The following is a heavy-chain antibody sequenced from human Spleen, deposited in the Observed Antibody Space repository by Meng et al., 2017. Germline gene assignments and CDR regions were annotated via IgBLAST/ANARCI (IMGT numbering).Heavy chain of an antibody. CDR1: GGSISSSSYY. CDR3: ARHPLWGAGRPGIDY. Sequence: QVQLQQSGPGLVKPSQTLSLTCTVSGGSISSSSYYWGWIRQPPGKGLEWIGSIYYSGSTYYNASLESRVTISIDTSKNQFQFSLKLSSVTAADTAVYYCARHPLWGAGRPGIDYWGQGTLVTVSS. D-gene: IGHD6-6*01. V-gene: IGHV4-39*01. CDR2: IYYSGST. J-gene: IGHJ4*02.